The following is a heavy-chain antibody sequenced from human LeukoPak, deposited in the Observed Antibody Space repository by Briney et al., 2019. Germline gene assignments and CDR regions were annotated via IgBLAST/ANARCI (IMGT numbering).Heavy chain of an antibody. Sequence: GGSLRLSCAASGFTFSSYWIHWVRQAPGKGLVWVSRINSDGSSTSYADSVKGRFTISRDNAKNTLYLQVISLRAEDTAVYYCARGPSIAARYDAFDIWGQGTMVTVSS. CDR2: INSDGSST. CDR3: ARGPSIAARYDAFDI. CDR1: GFTFSSYW. J-gene: IGHJ3*02. D-gene: IGHD6-6*01. V-gene: IGHV3-74*01.